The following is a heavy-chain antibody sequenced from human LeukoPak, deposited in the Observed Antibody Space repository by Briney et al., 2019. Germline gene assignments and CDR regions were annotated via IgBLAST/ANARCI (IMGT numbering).Heavy chain of an antibody. CDR1: GYTFTSYD. Sequence: SVKVSCKASGYTFTSYDINWVRQATGQGLEWMGGIIPIFGTANYAQKFQGRVTITADKSTSTAYMELSSLRSEGTAVYYCALSGYDTYYFDYWGQGTLVTVSS. J-gene: IGHJ4*02. V-gene: IGHV1-69*06. CDR2: IIPIFGTA. CDR3: ALSGYDTYYFDY. D-gene: IGHD5-12*01.